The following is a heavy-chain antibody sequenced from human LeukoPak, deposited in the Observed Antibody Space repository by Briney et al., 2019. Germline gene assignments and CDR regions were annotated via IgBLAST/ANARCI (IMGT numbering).Heavy chain of an antibody. CDR1: GGSISSGIYS. CDR2: IYPSGST. J-gene: IGHJ5*02. CDR3: ARGLWSGEFLNWFDP. Sequence: PSQTLSPTCTVSGGSISSGIYSGSWIRQPAGKGLEGFGRIYPSGSTNYNPSLKSRVTISVDTSKNQFSLKLSSVTAADTAVYYCARGLWSGEFLNWFDPWGQGTLVTVSS. D-gene: IGHD3-10*01. V-gene: IGHV4-61*02.